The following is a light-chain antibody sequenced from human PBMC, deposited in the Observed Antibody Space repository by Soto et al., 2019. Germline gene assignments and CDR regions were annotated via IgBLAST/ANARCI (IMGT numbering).Light chain of an antibody. CDR1: QSVRTK. CDR3: QQYNSWPPIT. Sequence: EIVITQSPDTLYVSPGEGATLSCRASQSVRTKLAWYQQKAGQAPRLLIYGASTRATGIPDRFSGSGSGTEFTLTISSLQSEDFAVYYCQQYNSWPPITFGQGTRLEI. J-gene: IGKJ5*01. CDR2: GAS. V-gene: IGKV3-15*01.